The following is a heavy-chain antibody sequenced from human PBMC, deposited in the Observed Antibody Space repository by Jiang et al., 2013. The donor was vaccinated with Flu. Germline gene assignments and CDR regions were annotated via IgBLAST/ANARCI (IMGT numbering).Heavy chain of an antibody. CDR3: ARDTSGYSNWYFDL. J-gene: IGHJ2*01. Sequence: GAEVKKPGASVRVSCKASGNSITRNAIHWMRQAPGQSLEWMGWINAGNGNTKYSQKFQGRITLTADTSADTAYMELSSLRPEDTAVYFCARDTSGYSNWYFDLWG. D-gene: IGHD6-25*01. CDR1: GNSITRNA. V-gene: IGHV1-3*01. CDR2: INAGNGNT.